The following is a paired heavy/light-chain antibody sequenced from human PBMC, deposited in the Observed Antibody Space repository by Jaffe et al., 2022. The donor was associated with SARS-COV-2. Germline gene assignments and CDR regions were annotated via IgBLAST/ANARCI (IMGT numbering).Heavy chain of an antibody. Sequence: QVQLQESGPGLVKPSQTLSLTCTVSGGSISSGDYYWSWIRQPPGKGLEWIGYIYYSGSTYYSPSLKSRVTISVDTSKNQFSLRLSSLTAADTAVYYCARGLNYYDRSGYPRRYYFDYWGQGTLVTVSS. D-gene: IGHD3-22*01. CDR3: ARGLNYYDRSGYPRRYYFDY. CDR2: IYYSGST. J-gene: IGHJ4*02. V-gene: IGHV4-30-4*01. CDR1: GGSISSGDYY.
Light chain of an antibody. V-gene: IGLV1-40*01. J-gene: IGLJ2*01. Sequence: QSVLTQPPSVSGAPGQRVTISCTGSSSNIGAGYAVHWYQQLPGTAPKLLIYGNTNRPSGVPDRFSGSKSGTSASLAITGLQAEDEADYYCQSYDSSLSGSVVFGGGTKLTVL. CDR1: SSNIGAGYA. CDR3: QSYDSSLSGSVV. CDR2: GNT.